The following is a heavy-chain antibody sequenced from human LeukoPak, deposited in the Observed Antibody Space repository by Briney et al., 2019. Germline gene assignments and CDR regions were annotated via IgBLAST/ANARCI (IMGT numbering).Heavy chain of an antibody. V-gene: IGHV3-66*01. Sequence: GGSLRLSCVASGFNVSSTYMNWVRQAPGKGLEWVSLINSGGTTYYPDSVKGRFTIARDNAKNSLSLEMNSLRAEDTAVYYCARANGDYWGQGALVTVSS. CDR1: GFNVSSTY. CDR3: ARANGDY. CDR2: INSGGTT. J-gene: IGHJ4*02.